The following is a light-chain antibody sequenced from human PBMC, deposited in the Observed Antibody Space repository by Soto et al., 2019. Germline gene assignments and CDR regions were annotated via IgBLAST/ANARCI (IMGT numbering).Light chain of an antibody. CDR3: SAWDNSLNGYV. V-gene: IGLV1-44*01. Sequence: QSVLTQPLSASASPGQRVPIPCSGASSSIGGNTFAWYQHLPGTAPPRLIFTAGQRPSGVPGRFSGSKSGTSASLAISGLQSEDEADYYCSAWDNSLNGYVFGPGTKLTVL. CDR2: TAG. J-gene: IGLJ1*01. CDR1: SSSIGGNT.